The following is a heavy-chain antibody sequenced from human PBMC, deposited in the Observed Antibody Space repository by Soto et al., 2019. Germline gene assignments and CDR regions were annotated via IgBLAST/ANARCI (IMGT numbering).Heavy chain of an antibody. CDR3: ARARVRGVSPDYDF. Sequence: SETLSLTCSVSGGYVHIYYWSWLLQSPGRGLEWIAYIYYTGSTKYNPSLKSRATISLDTSKNEVYLKMTSVTAADTAVYYCARARVRGVSPDYDFWGQGTQVTVSS. D-gene: IGHD2-8*01. CDR2: IYYTGST. CDR1: GGYVHIYY. V-gene: IGHV4-59*02. J-gene: IGHJ4*02.